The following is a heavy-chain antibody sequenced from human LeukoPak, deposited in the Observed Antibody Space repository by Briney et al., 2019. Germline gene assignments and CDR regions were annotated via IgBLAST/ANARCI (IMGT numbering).Heavy chain of an antibody. J-gene: IGHJ6*02. CDR2: INHSGST. CDR1: GGSFSGYY. Sequence: SETLSLTCAVYGGSFSGYYWSWIRQPPGKGLEWIGEINHSGSTNYNPSLKSRVTISVDTSKNQFSLKLSSVTAADTAVYYCARARSYSSSWYPGYYYYGMDVWGQGTTVTVSS. D-gene: IGHD6-13*01. V-gene: IGHV4-34*01. CDR3: ARARSYSSSWYPGYYYYGMDV.